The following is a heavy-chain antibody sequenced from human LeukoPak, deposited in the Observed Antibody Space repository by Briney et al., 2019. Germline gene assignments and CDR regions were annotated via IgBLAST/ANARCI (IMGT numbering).Heavy chain of an antibody. CDR1: GGSISSYY. J-gene: IGHJ4*02. CDR2: IYYSGST. V-gene: IGHV4-59*12. Sequence: PSETLSLTCTVSGGSISSYYWSWIRQPPGKGLEWIGYIYYSGSTNYNPSLKSRVTISVDTSKNQFSLKVSSVTAADTAVYYCARGMTWIQLWLQSTIFDYWGQGTLVTVSS. CDR3: ARGMTWIQLWLQSTIFDY. D-gene: IGHD5-18*01.